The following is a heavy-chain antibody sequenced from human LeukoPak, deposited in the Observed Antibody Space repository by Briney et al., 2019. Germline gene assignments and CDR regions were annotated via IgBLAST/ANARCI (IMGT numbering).Heavy chain of an antibody. CDR2: IRYDGSNK. V-gene: IGHV3-30*02. CDR3: AKITNGELRRFDY. D-gene: IGHD1-26*01. CDR1: GFTFSSYA. J-gene: IGHJ4*02. Sequence: GGSLRLSCAASGFTFSSYAMHWVRQAPGKGLEWVAFIRYDGSNKYYADSVKGRFTISRDNSKNTLYLQMNSLRAEDTAVYYCAKITNGELRRFDYWGQGTLVTVAS.